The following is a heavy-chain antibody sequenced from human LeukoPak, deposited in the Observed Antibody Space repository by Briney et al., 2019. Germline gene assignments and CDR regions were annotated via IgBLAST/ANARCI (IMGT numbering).Heavy chain of an antibody. CDR1: GFTFSDYY. CDR3: ARGVDDYVWGSYRPYYFDY. V-gene: IGHV3-11*01. CDR2: ISSSGSTI. Sequence: GGSLRLSCAASGFTFSDYYMSWIRQAPGKGLEWVSYISSSGSTIYYADSVKGRFTISRDNAKNSLYLQMNSLRAEDTAVYYWARGVDDYVWGSYRPYYFDYWGQGTLVTVSS. D-gene: IGHD3-16*02. J-gene: IGHJ4*02.